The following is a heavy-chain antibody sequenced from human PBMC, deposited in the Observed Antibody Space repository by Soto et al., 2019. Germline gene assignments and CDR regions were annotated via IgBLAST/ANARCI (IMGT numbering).Heavy chain of an antibody. Sequence: QVQLQESGPGLVKPSETLSLTCTVSGGSISSYYWSWIRQPPGKGLEWIGYIYYSGSTNYNPSLKSRVTISVDTSKNQFTLKLSSVTAVETDVDYCAREVRRQDIVATIDYWGQGTMVTVSS. J-gene: IGHJ4*02. CDR3: AREVRRQDIVATIDY. CDR1: GGSISSYY. D-gene: IGHD5-12*01. V-gene: IGHV4-59*01. CDR2: IYYSGST.